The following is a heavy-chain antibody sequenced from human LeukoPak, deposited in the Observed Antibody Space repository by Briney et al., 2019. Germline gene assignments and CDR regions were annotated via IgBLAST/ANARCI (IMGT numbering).Heavy chain of an antibody. Sequence: GESLKISCEGSGYSFPSHYIAWVRQMPGKGLEWMGIIYPGDSDTTYRPSFQGQVTISADKSINTAYVQWSNLKASDTAIYYCARASSNHFDFWGQGTLVAVSS. CDR3: ARASSNHFDF. J-gene: IGHJ4*02. V-gene: IGHV5-51*01. CDR2: IYPGDSDT. CDR1: GYSFPSHY.